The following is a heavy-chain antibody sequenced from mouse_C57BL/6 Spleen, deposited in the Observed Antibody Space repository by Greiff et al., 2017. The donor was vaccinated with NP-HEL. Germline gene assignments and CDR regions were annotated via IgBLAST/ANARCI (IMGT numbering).Heavy chain of an antibody. CDR2: INPGSGGT. D-gene: IGHD2-5*01. Sequence: QVQLQQSGAELVRPGTSVKVSCKASGYAFTNYLIEWVKQRPGQGLEWIGVINPGSGGTNYNEKFKGKATLTADKSSSTAYMQLSSLTSEDSAVYFCARGGGIVTPLAYWGQGTLVTVSA. CDR1: GYAFTNYL. CDR3: ARGGGIVTPLAY. V-gene: IGHV1-54*01. J-gene: IGHJ3*01.